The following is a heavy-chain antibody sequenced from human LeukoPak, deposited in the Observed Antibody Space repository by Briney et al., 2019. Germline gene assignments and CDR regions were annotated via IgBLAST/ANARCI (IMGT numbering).Heavy chain of an antibody. D-gene: IGHD6-13*01. V-gene: IGHV3-30*04. CDR2: ISYDGSNK. CDR3: AREPLVAAGSWDAFDI. J-gene: IGHJ3*02. Sequence: GGSLRLSCAASGFTFSSYAMHWVRQAPGKGLEWVAVISYDGSNKYYADSVKGRFTISRDNSKNTLYLQMNSLRAEDTAVYYCAREPLVAAGSWDAFDIWGQGTMVTVSS. CDR1: GFTFSSYA.